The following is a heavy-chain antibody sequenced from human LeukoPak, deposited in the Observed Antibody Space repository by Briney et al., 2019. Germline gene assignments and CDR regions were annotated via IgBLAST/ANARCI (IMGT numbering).Heavy chain of an antibody. D-gene: IGHD3-22*01. J-gene: IGHJ3*02. Sequence: SVKVSCKASGGTFSSYAISWVRQAPGQGLEWMGGIIPIFGTANYAQKFQGRVTITADESTSTAYMELRSLRSDDTAVYYCARDLNYYDSSGYYSPDAFDIWSQGTMVTVSS. CDR3: ARDLNYYDSSGYYSPDAFDI. CDR2: IIPIFGTA. CDR1: GGTFSSYA. V-gene: IGHV1-69*13.